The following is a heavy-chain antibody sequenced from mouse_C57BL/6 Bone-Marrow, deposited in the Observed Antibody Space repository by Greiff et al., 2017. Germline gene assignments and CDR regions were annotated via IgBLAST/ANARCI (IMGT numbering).Heavy chain of an antibody. CDR3: ARQLLRYYYAMDY. D-gene: IGHD1-1*01. V-gene: IGHV1-19*01. CDR1: GYTFTDYY. CDR2: INPYNGGT. Sequence: VQLQQSGPVLVKPGASVKMSCKASGYTFTDYYMNWVKQSHGKSLEWIGVINPYNGGTSYNQKFKGKATLTVDKSSSTAYMELNSLTSEDSAVYYCARQLLRYYYAMDYWGQGTSVTVSS. J-gene: IGHJ4*01.